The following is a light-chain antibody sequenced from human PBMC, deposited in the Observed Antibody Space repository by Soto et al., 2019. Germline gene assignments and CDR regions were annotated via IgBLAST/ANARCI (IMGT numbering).Light chain of an antibody. V-gene: IGLV1-47*01. CDR3: SAWDDSLRAGM. CDR1: SSNIGSNY. CDR2: YNI. Sequence: QSVLTQPPSASGTPGQRVTISCSGSSSNIGSNYVYWYQQLPGTAPKLLIYYNIQRPSGVPDRFSGSKSDTSASLAISGLRSEDEADYYCSAWDDSLRAGMFGGGTKLTVL. J-gene: IGLJ3*02.